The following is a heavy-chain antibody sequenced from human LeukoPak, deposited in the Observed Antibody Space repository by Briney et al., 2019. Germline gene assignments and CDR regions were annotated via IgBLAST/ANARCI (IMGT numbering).Heavy chain of an antibody. J-gene: IGHJ4*02. V-gene: IGHV3-30*04. CDR2: ISYDGSNK. CDR3: AEGTIAVAAPVVGY. Sequence: PGGSLRLSCAASGFTFSSYAMHWVRQAPGKGLEWVAVISYDGSNKYYADSVKGRFTISRDNSKNTLYLQMNSLRAEDTAVYYCAEGTIAVAAPVVGYWGQGTLVTVSS. D-gene: IGHD6-19*01. CDR1: GFTFSSYA.